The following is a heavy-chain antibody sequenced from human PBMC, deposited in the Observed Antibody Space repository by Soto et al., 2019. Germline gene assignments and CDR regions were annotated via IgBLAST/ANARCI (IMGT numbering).Heavy chain of an antibody. Sequence: PSETLSLTCTVSGGSVSSGGYYWSWIRQVPGKGLEWIGYIYHTGNTFYNPSLKSRVTISLDTSKSQFSLKLTSVTAADTAIYYCAGRIARSTFDYWGQGTLVTVSS. CDR2: IYHTGNT. CDR1: GGSVSSGGYY. D-gene: IGHD1-26*01. CDR3: AGRIARSTFDY. V-gene: IGHV4-31*03. J-gene: IGHJ4*02.